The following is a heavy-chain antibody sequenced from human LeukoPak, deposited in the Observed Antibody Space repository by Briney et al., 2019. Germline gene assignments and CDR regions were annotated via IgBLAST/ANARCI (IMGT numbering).Heavy chain of an antibody. J-gene: IGHJ6*03. CDR3: ARDRTRHPYYYYMDV. Sequence: ASETLSLTCTVSGGSISSYYWSWIRQPAGKGLEWIGRIYTSGSTNDNPSLKSRVTMSVDTSKNQFSLKLSSVTAADTAVYYCARDRTRHPYYYYMDVWGKGTTVTVSS. V-gene: IGHV4-4*07. CDR2: IYTSGST. D-gene: IGHD6-6*01. CDR1: GGSISSYY.